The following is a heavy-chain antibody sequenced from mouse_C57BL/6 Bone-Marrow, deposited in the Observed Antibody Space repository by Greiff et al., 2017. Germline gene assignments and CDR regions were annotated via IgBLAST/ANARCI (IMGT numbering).Heavy chain of an antibody. CDR1: GYTFTSYG. V-gene: IGHV1-81*01. CDR3: ARLRYYGSSYAGY. Sequence: VQLQQSGAELARPGASVKLSCTASGYTFTSYGISWVKQRTGQGLEWIGEIYPRSGNTYYNEKFKGKATLTADKSSITAYMELRSLTSEDSAVYFCARLRYYGSSYAGYWGQGTTLTVSA. D-gene: IGHD1-1*01. CDR2: IYPRSGNT. J-gene: IGHJ2*01.